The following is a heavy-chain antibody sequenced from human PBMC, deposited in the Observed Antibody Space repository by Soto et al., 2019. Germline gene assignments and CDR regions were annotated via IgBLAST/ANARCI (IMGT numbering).Heavy chain of an antibody. CDR1: GGSISSSSYY. J-gene: IGHJ6*02. CDR3: ARHYSSGSYYYYYGMDV. Sequence: SETLSLTCTVSGGSISSSSYYWGWIRQPPGKGLEWIGSIYYSGSTYYNPSLKSRVTISVDTSKNQFSLKLSSVTAADTAVYYCARHYSSGSYYYYYGMDVWGQGTTVT. V-gene: IGHV4-39*01. D-gene: IGHD6-19*01. CDR2: IYYSGST.